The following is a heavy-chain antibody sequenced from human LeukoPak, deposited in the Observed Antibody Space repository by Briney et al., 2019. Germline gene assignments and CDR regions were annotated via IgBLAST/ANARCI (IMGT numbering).Heavy chain of an antibody. CDR2: IYHSGNT. V-gene: IGHV4-39*07. Sequence: SETLSLTCTVSGGSISIDNYHWAWIRQPPGKGLEWIGSIYHSGNTYYNPSLESRVTISVDTSKNHFSLQLSSVTAADTAVYYCTRVRPGSQSDYWGQGTLVTVSS. J-gene: IGHJ4*02. D-gene: IGHD3-10*01. CDR1: GGSISIDNYH. CDR3: TRVRPGSQSDY.